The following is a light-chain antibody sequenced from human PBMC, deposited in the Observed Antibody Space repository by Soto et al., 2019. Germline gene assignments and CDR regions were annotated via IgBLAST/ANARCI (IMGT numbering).Light chain of an antibody. V-gene: IGLV2-14*01. CDR3: SSYTTSSTHWV. J-gene: IGLJ3*02. CDR2: EVS. CDR1: SSDDGGYKY. Sequence: QSALTQPASVSGSPGQSISISCTGTSSDDGGYKYVSWYQQHPGKAPKLMIYEVSNRPSGVSNRFSGSKSGNTASLTISGLQAEDEADYYCSSYTTSSTHWVFGGGAKLTVL.